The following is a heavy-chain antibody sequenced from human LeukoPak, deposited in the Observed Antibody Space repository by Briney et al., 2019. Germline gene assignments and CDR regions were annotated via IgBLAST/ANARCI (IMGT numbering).Heavy chain of an antibody. Sequence: PSETLSLTCTVSGGSISSYYWSWIRQPPGKRLEWIGYVYYSGSTNYNPSLKSRVTMSVDTSKNQFSLKVSSVTAADTAVYYCARGRDYDDYGSFEYWGQGTLVTVSS. V-gene: IGHV4-59*01. J-gene: IGHJ4*02. D-gene: IGHD4-17*01. CDR2: VYYSGST. CDR3: ARGRDYDDYGSFEY. CDR1: GGSISSYY.